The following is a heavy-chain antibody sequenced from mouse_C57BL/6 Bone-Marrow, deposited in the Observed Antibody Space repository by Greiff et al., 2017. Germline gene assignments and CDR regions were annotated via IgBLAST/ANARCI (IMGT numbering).Heavy chain of an antibody. CDR1: GFTFSSYA. V-gene: IGHV5-4*01. CDR2: ISDGGSYT. Sequence: DVQLVESGGGLVKPGGSLKLSCAASGFTFSSYAMSWVRQTPEKRLEWVATISDGGSYTYYPDNVKGRFTISRDTAKNNLYLQLSQLKSEDTAMYYCARPRDYDVAWFAYWGQGTLVTVSA. J-gene: IGHJ3*01. D-gene: IGHD2-4*01. CDR3: ARPRDYDVAWFAY.